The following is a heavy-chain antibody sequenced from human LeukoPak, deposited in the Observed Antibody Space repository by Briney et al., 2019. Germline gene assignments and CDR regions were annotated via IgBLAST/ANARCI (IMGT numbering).Heavy chain of an antibody. J-gene: IGHJ4*02. CDR1: GFTFSSYA. Sequence: PGGSLRLSCAASGFTFSSYAMSWVRQAPGKGLEWVSAISGSGGSTYYADSVKGRFTISRDNSKNTLYLQMNSLRAEDTAVYYCAKGKRGRGYYDIWTGPHYFDYWGQGTLVTVSS. D-gene: IGHD3-9*01. CDR2: ISGSGGST. V-gene: IGHV3-23*01. CDR3: AKGKRGRGYYDIWTGPHYFDY.